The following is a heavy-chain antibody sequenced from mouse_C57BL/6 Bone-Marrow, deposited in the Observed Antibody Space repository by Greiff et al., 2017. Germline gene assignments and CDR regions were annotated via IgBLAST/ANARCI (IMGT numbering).Heavy chain of an antibody. CDR2: INPNNGGT. CDR1: GYTFTDYN. J-gene: IGHJ3*01. CDR3: ARSGEITTVPSWFAY. Sequence: VHVKQSGPELVKPGASVKIPCKASGYTFTDYNMDWVKQSHGKSLEWIGDINPNNGGTIYNQKFKGKATLTVDKSSSTAYMELRSLTSEDTAVYYCARSGEITTVPSWFAYWGQGTLVTVSA. V-gene: IGHV1-18*01. D-gene: IGHD1-1*01.